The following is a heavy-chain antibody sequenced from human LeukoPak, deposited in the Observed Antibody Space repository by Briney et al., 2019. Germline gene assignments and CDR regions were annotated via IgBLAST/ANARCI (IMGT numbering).Heavy chain of an antibody. D-gene: IGHD1-26*01. J-gene: IGHJ4*02. CDR2: MNPSSGNT. V-gene: IGHV1-8*02. Sequence: ASVKVSCKTSGYTFTTFEINWVRQATGQGLEWMGWMNPSSGNTDYAQKFQGRVTFTRDTSSSTMYMELSGLRSEDMAVYYCARGTHSSSGSLYHFDFWGQGTLVTVSS. CDR3: ARGTHSSSGSLYHFDF. CDR1: GYTFTTFE.